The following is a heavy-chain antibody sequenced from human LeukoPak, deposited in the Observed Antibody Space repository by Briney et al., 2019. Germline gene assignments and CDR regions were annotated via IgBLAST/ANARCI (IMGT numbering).Heavy chain of an antibody. Sequence: ASVKVSCKASGGIFSSYAISWVRQAPGQGLEWMGWINPNSGGTNYAQKFQGRVTMTRDTSISTAYMELSRLRSDDTAVYYCAREVRAYGGYSQSDYWGQGTLVAVSS. J-gene: IGHJ4*02. CDR1: GGIFSSYA. CDR3: AREVRAYGGYSQSDY. V-gene: IGHV1-2*02. D-gene: IGHD5-12*01. CDR2: INPNSGGT.